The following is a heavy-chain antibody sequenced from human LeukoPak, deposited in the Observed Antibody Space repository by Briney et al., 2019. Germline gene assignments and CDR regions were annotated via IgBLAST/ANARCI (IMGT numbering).Heavy chain of an antibody. CDR2: INHSGST. CDR1: GGSFSGYY. D-gene: IGHD2-8*01. CDR3: ARRSGMLAYYFDY. V-gene: IGHV4-34*01. Sequence: PSETLSLTCAVYGGSFSGYYWSWIRQPPGKGLEWIGEINHSGSTNYNPSLKSRVTISVDTSKNQFSLKLSSVTAADTAVHYCARRSGMLAYYFDYWGQGTLVTVSS. J-gene: IGHJ4*02.